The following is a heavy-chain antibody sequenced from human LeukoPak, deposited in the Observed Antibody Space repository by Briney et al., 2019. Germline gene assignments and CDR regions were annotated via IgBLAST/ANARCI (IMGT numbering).Heavy chain of an antibody. CDR2: IRFDATNK. CDR1: GFIFSGSS. CDR3: AADEGDWFDP. V-gene: IGHV3-30*02. D-gene: IGHD1-26*01. Sequence: GGSLRLSCAASGFIFSGSSMHWVRQAPGKGLEWVCFIRFDATNKYYADSVKGRFTIPRDNSKNTLYLQMNSLRAEDTAVYYCAADEGDWFDPWGQGTLVTVSS. J-gene: IGHJ5*02.